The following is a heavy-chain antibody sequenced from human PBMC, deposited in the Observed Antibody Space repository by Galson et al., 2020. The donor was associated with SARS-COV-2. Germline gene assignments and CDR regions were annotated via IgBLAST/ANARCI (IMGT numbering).Heavy chain of an antibody. Sequence: SQTLSLTCAVYGGSFSGYSWSWIRQPPGKGLEWIGEINQRGSTTYNPSLKSRVTISVDTSKNQFSLKLSSVTAADTAVYYCARGLEGLYDSSRYFGIGVVFYYAMDVWGQGTTVTVSS. V-gene: IGHV4-34*01. CDR1: GGSFSGYS. CDR3: ARGLEGLYDSSRYFGIGVVFYYAMDV. CDR2: INQRGST. J-gene: IGHJ6*02. D-gene: IGHD3-22*01.